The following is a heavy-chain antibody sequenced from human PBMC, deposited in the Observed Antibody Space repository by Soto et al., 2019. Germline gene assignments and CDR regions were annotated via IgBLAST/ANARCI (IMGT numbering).Heavy chain of an antibody. D-gene: IGHD6-13*01. CDR3: VRRHVSATGIDWFDP. CDR2: INAANGDT. CDR1: GYTFTSYG. J-gene: IGHJ5*02. Sequence: ASVKVSFKASGYTFTSYGIHWGRQATGQRLEWMGWINAANGDTKYSPKFQGRVTITRDTSASTAYMELSSLRSEDTAVYYCVRRHVSATGIDWFDPWGQGTLGTVSS. V-gene: IGHV1-3*01.